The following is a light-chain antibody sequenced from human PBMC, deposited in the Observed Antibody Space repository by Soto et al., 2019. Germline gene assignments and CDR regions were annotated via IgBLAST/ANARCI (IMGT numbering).Light chain of an antibody. Sequence: DLQMTQSPSTLSGSVGDRVTITCRASQTISSWLAWYQQKPGKAPNPLIYDASSLKSVVPARFSGSGSGTEFTLTISSLQPDDFATYYCQQYNPYSTFGQGTRLEFK. CDR2: DAS. CDR3: QQYNPYST. J-gene: IGKJ5*01. V-gene: IGKV1-5*01. CDR1: QTISSW.